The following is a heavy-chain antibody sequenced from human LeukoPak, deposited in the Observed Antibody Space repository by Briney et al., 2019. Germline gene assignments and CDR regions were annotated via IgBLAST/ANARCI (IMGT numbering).Heavy chain of an antibody. CDR1: GYTFTSYD. CDR2: MNPNSGNT. Sequence: ASVKVSCKASGYTFTSYDINWVRQATGQGLEWMGWMNPNSGNTGYAQKFQGRVTMTRNTSISTAYMELSSLRSEDTAVYYCAIGPLYGDYPLCEYWGQGTLVTVSS. J-gene: IGHJ4*02. CDR3: AIGPLYGDYPLCEY. V-gene: IGHV1-8*01. D-gene: IGHD4-17*01.